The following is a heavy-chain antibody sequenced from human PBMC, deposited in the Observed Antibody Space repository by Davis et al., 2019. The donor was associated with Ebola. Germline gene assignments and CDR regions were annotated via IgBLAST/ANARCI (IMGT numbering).Heavy chain of an antibody. J-gene: IGHJ3*02. CDR3: AREGGRYYDSSGYVFDI. Sequence: ASVMVSCKASGYRFTSYYMHWVRQAPGQGLEWMGIINPITGGTSYAQNFQVRVDMTRDTSTSTVYMELSSLRSEDTAVYYCAREGGRYYDSSGYVFDIWGQGTMVKVSS. V-gene: IGHV1-46*01. D-gene: IGHD3-22*01. CDR2: INPITGGT. CDR1: GYRFTSYY.